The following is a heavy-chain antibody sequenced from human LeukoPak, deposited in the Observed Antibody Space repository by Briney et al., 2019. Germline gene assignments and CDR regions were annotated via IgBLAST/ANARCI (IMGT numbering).Heavy chain of an antibody. V-gene: IGHV3-48*03. Sequence: GGSLRLSCAASGFTFNSYEMNWVRQAPGKGLEWVSYISSSGSSINYADSVKGRFTISRDNANNSPYLQMNSLRAEDTAVYYCARDQSYYDILTGYYIYYFDYWGQGTLVTVSS. CDR3: ARDQSYYDILTGYYIYYFDY. D-gene: IGHD3-9*01. CDR1: GFTFNSYE. J-gene: IGHJ4*02. CDR2: ISSSGSSI.